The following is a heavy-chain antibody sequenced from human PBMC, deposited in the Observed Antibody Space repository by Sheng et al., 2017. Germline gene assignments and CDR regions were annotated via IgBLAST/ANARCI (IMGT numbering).Heavy chain of an antibody. CDR3: ARDNGAVASDFD. CDR2: ISASGSSI. CDR1: GFTFSNYE. J-gene: IGHJ4*01. D-gene: IGHD6-19*01. Sequence: EVQLVESGGGLVQPGGSLRLSCAASGFTFSNYEMNWVRQAPGKGPEWVSYISASGSSIEYADSVKGRFFISRDNAKNSLFLEMSSLRAEDTAVYYCARDNGAVASDFD. V-gene: IGHV3-48*03.